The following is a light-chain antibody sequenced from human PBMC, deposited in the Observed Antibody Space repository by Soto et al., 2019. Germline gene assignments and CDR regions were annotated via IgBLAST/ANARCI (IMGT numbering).Light chain of an antibody. V-gene: IGLV2-14*03. CDR2: DVR. Sequence: QSVLTQPASVSGSAGQSITISCSGTMRDVGAYNLVSWYQQHPGTAPKLIIYDVRNRPSGISSRFSGSRSGNTASLTISGLQPEDEGYYYCSAYTARSTLVFGGGTKLTVL. J-gene: IGLJ3*02. CDR3: SAYTARSTLV. CDR1: MRDVGAYNL.